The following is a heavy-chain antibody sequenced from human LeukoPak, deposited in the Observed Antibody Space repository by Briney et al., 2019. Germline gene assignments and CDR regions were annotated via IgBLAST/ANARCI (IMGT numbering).Heavy chain of an antibody. CDR3: ARDSGIAVAAE. V-gene: IGHV3-30-3*01. J-gene: IGHJ4*02. Sequence: GGSLRLSCAASGFTFSSYAMHWVRQAPGKGLEWVAVISYDGSNKYYADSVKGRFTISRDNSKNTLYLQMNSLRAEDTAVYYCARDSGIAVAAEWGQGTLVTVSS. CDR2: ISYDGSNK. D-gene: IGHD6-19*01. CDR1: GFTFSSYA.